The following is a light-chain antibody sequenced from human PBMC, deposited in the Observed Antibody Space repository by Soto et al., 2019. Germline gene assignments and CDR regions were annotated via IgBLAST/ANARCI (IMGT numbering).Light chain of an antibody. CDR1: QSISSW. CDR2: DAS. V-gene: IGKV1-5*01. J-gene: IGKJ1*01. Sequence: DLQMTQSPSTLSASVGDRVTITCRASQSISSWLAWYQQKPGKAPKLLIYDASSLQSGVPSRFSGSGSGTDFTLTISCLQSEDFATYYCQQYYSYPWTFGQGTKVDI. CDR3: QQYYSYPWT.